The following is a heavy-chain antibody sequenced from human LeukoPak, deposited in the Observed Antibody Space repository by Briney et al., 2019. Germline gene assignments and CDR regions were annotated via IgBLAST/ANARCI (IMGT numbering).Heavy chain of an antibody. V-gene: IGHV3-53*01. CDR3: ARDSLRSHGMDV. Sequence: GGSLRLSCAASGFTASSNYMSWVRQAPGKGLEWVSVIYSGGSTYYADSVKGRFTISRDNSKNTLYLQMNSPRAEDTAVYYCARDSLRSHGMDVWGKGTTVTVSS. J-gene: IGHJ6*04. D-gene: IGHD1-26*01. CDR2: IYSGGST. CDR1: GFTASSNY.